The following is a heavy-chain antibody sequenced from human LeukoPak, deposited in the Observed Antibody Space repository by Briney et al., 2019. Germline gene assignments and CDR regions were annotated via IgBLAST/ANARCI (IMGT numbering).Heavy chain of an antibody. CDR3: ARESRGYDILTGKYHRGYYSYYMDV. J-gene: IGHJ6*03. Sequence: SETLCLTCAVYGGSFSGYYWSWIRQPPGKGLEWIGEINHSVRTNYNPSLKSRVTMSVDTSKNQFSLKLSSVTAADTAVYYCARESRGYDILTGKYHRGYYSYYMDVWGKGTTVTVSS. V-gene: IGHV4-34*01. CDR1: GGSFSGYY. D-gene: IGHD3-9*01. CDR2: INHSVRT.